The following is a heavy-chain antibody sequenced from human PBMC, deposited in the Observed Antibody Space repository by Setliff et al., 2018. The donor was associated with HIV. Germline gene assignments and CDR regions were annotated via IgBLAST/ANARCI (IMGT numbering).Heavy chain of an antibody. CDR2: IYYTGST. Sequence: SETLSLTCTVSGGSISGYYWSWIRLPPGKGLEWSGYIYYTGSTNYSPSLKSRVTVSVDKSKKQFSLNLRSVTAADTAVYYCARTYYYDSSGYLGPLSNHYFMDVWGKGTTVTVSS. D-gene: IGHD3-22*01. CDR1: GGSISGYY. J-gene: IGHJ6*03. CDR3: ARTYYYDSSGYLGPLSNHYFMDV. V-gene: IGHV4-59*08.